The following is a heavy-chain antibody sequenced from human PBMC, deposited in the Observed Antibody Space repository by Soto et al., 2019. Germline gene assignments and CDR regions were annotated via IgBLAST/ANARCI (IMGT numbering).Heavy chain of an antibody. J-gene: IGHJ4*02. Sequence: EVQLLESGGGLVQPGGSLRLSCAASGFTFSSYAMSWVRQAPGKGLEWVSAISGSGGSTYYADSAKGRFTISRYNSKNTLYLQMNSLRADDTAVYYCAKDPRWELLGVSLWGQGTLVTVSS. CDR3: AKDPRWELLGVSL. D-gene: IGHD1-26*01. CDR2: ISGSGGST. V-gene: IGHV3-23*01. CDR1: GFTFSSYA.